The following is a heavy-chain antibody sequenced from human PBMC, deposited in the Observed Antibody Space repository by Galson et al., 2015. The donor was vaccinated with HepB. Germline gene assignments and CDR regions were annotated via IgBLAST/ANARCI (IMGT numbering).Heavy chain of an antibody. D-gene: IGHD5/OR15-5a*01. CDR1: GIDYHLYA. CDR3: ATNWMKVSVGDY. V-gene: IGHV3-23*03. Sequence: SLRLSCAASGIDYHLYAMSWFRQAPGKGPEWVSMIDKDGGGATYAASVRGRFTMSRDNSKKMVWLQMDGLRDEDSGIYHCATNWMKVSVGDYWGQGTPVTVSS. CDR2: IDKDGGGA. J-gene: IGHJ4*02.